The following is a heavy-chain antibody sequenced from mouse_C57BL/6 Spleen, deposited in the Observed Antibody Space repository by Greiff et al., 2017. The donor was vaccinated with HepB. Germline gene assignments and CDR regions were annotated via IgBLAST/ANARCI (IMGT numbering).Heavy chain of an antibody. Sequence: QVQLKQSGAELVRPGASVTLSCKASGYTFTDYEMHWVKQTPVHGLEWIGAIDPETGGTAYNQKFKGKAILTADKSSSTAYMELRSLTSEDSAVYYCTRDYSNSGFAYWGQGTLVTVSA. J-gene: IGHJ3*01. CDR2: IDPETGGT. CDR3: TRDYSNSGFAY. D-gene: IGHD2-5*01. CDR1: GYTFTDYE. V-gene: IGHV1-15*01.